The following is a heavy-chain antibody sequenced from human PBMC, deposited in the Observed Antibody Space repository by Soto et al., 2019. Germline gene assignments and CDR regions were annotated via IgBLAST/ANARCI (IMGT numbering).Heavy chain of an antibody. CDR3: ARLPLFTVTKVGFDY. CDR2: INHSGST. Sequence: PSETLSLTCAVYGGSFSGYYWGWIRQPPGKGLEWIGEINHSGSTNYNPSLKSRVTISVDTSKNQFSLKLSSVTAADTAVYYCARLPLFTVTKVGFDYWGQGTLVTVSS. V-gene: IGHV4-34*01. D-gene: IGHD4-4*01. J-gene: IGHJ4*02. CDR1: GGSFSGYY.